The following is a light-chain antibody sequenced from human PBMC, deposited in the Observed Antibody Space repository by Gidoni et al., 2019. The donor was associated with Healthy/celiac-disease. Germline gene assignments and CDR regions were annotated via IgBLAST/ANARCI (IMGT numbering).Light chain of an antibody. CDR1: KLGDKY. CDR3: QAWDSITGVV. J-gene: IGLJ2*01. V-gene: IGLV3-1*01. Sequence: SDELTQPPSVSVSPGQTASITCSGDKLGDKYACWYQQKPGQSPVLVIYQDSKRPSGIPERFSGSTSGNTATLTISGTQAMDEADYYCQAWDSITGVVFGGGTKLTVL. CDR2: QDS.